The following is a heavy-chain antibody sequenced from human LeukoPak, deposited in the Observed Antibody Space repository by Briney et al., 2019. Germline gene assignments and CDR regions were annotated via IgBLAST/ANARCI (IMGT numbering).Heavy chain of an antibody. Sequence: PGGSLRLSCAASGFTFSSYWMSWVRQAPGKGLEWVSAISSSGGRTYYADSVKGRFTISRDNSMNTLYLQMNSLRVEDTAVYYCAKDVSGLDAFNIWGQGTMVTVSS. D-gene: IGHD6-19*01. CDR2: ISSSGGRT. V-gene: IGHV3-23*01. J-gene: IGHJ3*02. CDR1: GFTFSSYW. CDR3: AKDVSGLDAFNI.